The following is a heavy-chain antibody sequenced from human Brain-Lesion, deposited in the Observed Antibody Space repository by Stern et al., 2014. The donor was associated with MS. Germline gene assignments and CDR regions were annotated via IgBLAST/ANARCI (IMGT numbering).Heavy chain of an antibody. Sequence: VQLVQSGAEVKKPGESLKISCEASGYLFDDYWIGWVRQMSGRGLELVAIIFPRDSNTRYSPSVQGQGTISAPKSLSPAYLPWRSQKAADTAMYYCARSPATPSGYDRFDYWGQGALVTVSS. CDR1: GYLFDDYW. V-gene: IGHV5-51*03. CDR3: ARSPATPSGYDRFDY. CDR2: IFPRDSNT. J-gene: IGHJ4*02. D-gene: IGHD5-12*01.